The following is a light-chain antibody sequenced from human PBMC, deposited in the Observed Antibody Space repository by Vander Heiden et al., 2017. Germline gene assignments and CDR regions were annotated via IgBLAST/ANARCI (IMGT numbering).Light chain of an antibody. Sequence: DIQMTQSPSTLSASVGDRVTITCRASQSVSSWLAWYQQKPGKAPKLLIQKASSLESGVPLRFSGSGSGTEFTLTISSLQPDDFTTYYCLQDNSAPWTFGQGTKVEIK. CDR3: LQDNSAPWT. J-gene: IGKJ1*01. V-gene: IGKV1-5*03. CDR2: KAS. CDR1: QSVSSW.